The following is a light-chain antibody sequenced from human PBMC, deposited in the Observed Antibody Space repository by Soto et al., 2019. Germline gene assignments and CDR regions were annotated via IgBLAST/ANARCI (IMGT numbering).Light chain of an antibody. Sequence: EIVMTQSPATLSVSPGESATLSCRASQSVSSNLAWYQQKPGQTPRLLIYSTSTRASGIPARFSGSGSGTEFALTISSLQSEDFAVYYCQQYNNWPPITFGQGTRLEIK. CDR3: QQYNNWPPIT. CDR2: STS. CDR1: QSVSSN. V-gene: IGKV3-15*01. J-gene: IGKJ5*01.